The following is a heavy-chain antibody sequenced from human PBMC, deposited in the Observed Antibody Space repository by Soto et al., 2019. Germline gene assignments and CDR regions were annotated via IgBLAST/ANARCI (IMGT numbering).Heavy chain of an antibody. V-gene: IGHV4-4*02. CDR1: GDSVNTHDW. J-gene: IGHJ4*02. CDR3: ASPTCSGAIAD. Sequence: TSETLSLTCAVSGDSVNTHDWWAWVRQPPGKRPGWRGEISHKELKSYHPFVKTRLSFSIARDRSSLQFSLSLRSVTATDTAVYICASPTCSGAIADWGQGKRVTDSS. D-gene: IGHD2-8*02. CDR2: ISHKELK.